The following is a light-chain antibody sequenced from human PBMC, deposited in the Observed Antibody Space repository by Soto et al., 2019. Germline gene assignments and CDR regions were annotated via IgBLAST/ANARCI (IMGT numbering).Light chain of an antibody. V-gene: IGLV1-44*01. CDR3: AAWDDSLNGPV. CDR1: SSNIGSNT. CDR2: TNN. Sequence: QSVLTQPPSASGTPGKRVTISCSGSSSNIGSNTVNWYQQVPGTAPKLLIYTNNQRPSGVPDRFSGSRSGTSASLAISGLQSEDEADYYCAAWDDSLNGPVFGGGTKLTVL. J-gene: IGLJ2*01.